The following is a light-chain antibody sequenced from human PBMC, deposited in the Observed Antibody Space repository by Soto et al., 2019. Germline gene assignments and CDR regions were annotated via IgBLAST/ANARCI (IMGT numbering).Light chain of an antibody. CDR2: GAS. CDR3: HQYDNSPWT. V-gene: IGKV3-20*01. Sequence: EIVLTQSPGTLSLSSGERATLSCRASQSVNSNYLTWYQQKPGLTPRLLIYGASSRATGIPDRFSGSGSGTDFTLTISRLDPEDFAVYYCHQYDNSPWTFGQGTKVDIK. J-gene: IGKJ1*01. CDR1: QSVNSNY.